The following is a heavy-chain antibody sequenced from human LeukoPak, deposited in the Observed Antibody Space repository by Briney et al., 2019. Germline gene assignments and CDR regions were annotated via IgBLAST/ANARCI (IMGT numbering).Heavy chain of an antibody. J-gene: IGHJ6*03. CDR1: GGSISSSNW. V-gene: IGHV4-4*02. CDR3: ARDGLDGYSPYYYMDV. Sequence: NPSETLSLTCAVSGGSISSSNWWSWVRQPPGKGLEWIGEIYHSGSTNYNPSLKSRVTISVDKSKNQFSLKLSSVTAADTAVYYCARDGLDGYSPYYYMDVWGKGTTVTVSS. D-gene: IGHD5-24*01. CDR2: IYHSGST.